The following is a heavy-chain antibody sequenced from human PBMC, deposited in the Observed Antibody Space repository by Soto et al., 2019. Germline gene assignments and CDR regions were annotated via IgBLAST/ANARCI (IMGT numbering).Heavy chain of an antibody. V-gene: IGHV4-34*01. Sequence: QVQLQQWGAGLLKPSETLSLTCAVYGGSFSGYYWSWIRQPPGKGLEGIGEINQSGSTNYNPSLKSPGTISVDTSKNQFSLNLSSVTAADTAVYYCARTYSSSWSPFDYWGQGTLVTVSS. CDR2: INQSGST. CDR1: GGSFSGYY. D-gene: IGHD6-13*01. J-gene: IGHJ4*02. CDR3: ARTYSSSWSPFDY.